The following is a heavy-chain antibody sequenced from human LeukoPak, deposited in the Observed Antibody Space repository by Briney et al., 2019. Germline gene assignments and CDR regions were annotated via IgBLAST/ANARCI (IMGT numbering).Heavy chain of an antibody. V-gene: IGHV4-30-4*02. Sequence: PSETLSLTCTVSGGSVSSPDSYWSWIRQPPGTGLEWIGNVYYIGTTSYNSSLKTRVTISVDKSKNHFSLILTSVTAADTAVYFCARNTSSSPWFDPWGQGTLVTVSS. CDR3: ARNTSSSPWFDP. CDR1: GGSVSSPDSY. CDR2: VYYIGTT. J-gene: IGHJ5*02. D-gene: IGHD6-6*01.